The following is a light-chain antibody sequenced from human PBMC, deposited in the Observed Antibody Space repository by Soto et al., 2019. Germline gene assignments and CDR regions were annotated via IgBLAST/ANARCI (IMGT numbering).Light chain of an antibody. CDR2: EVN. Sequence: QSVLTQPASVSGSPGQSVTISCTGPRSDIGDSNSISWYQQSPGKAPRLLIYEVNNRPSGVSRRFSGSKAGNTASLTISGLLEDDEADYFCASFRSGTILVFGSGTKVTVL. CDR3: ASFRSGTILV. CDR1: RSDIGDSNS. V-gene: IGLV2-14*01. J-gene: IGLJ1*01.